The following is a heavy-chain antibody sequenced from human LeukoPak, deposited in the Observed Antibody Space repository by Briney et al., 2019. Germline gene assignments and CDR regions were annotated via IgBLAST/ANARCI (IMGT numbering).Heavy chain of an antibody. Sequence: GGSLRLSCAASRFTFSSYSMNWVRQAPGKGLEWVSYISDNGRNTYYADSVKGRFTMSRDNAKNSLYLQMNSLRTEDTAIYYCARDNGGWSLDPWGQGTLVTVSS. CDR3: ARDNGGWSLDP. D-gene: IGHD6-19*01. CDR1: RFTFSSYS. J-gene: IGHJ5*02. CDR2: ISDNGRNT. V-gene: IGHV3-48*04.